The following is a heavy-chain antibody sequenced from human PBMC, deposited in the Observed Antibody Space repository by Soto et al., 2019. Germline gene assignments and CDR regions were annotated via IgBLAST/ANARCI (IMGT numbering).Heavy chain of an antibody. Sequence: GESLKISCKGSGYSFTSYWISCVRQMPGKGLEWMGRIDPSDSYTSYSPSFQGHVTISADKSISTAYLQWSSLKASDTAMYYCARRASEMRYDYVWGSYRHSLLLFGMDVWGQGTTVTVSS. CDR1: GYSFTSYW. J-gene: IGHJ6*02. V-gene: IGHV5-10-1*01. CDR2: IDPSDSYT. CDR3: ARRASEMRYDYVWGSYRHSLLLFGMDV. D-gene: IGHD3-16*02.